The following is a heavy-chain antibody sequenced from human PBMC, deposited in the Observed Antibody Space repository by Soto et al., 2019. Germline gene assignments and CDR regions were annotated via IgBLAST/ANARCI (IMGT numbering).Heavy chain of an antibody. Sequence: GGSLRLSCAASGFTFDDYAMHWVRQAPGKGLEWVSGISWNSGSIGYADSVKGRFTISRDNAKNSLYLQMNSLRAEDTALYYCAKGSVAGTTYFQHWGQGTLVTVSS. J-gene: IGHJ1*01. D-gene: IGHD6-19*01. CDR2: ISWNSGSI. CDR1: GFTFDDYA. CDR3: AKGSVAGTTYFQH. V-gene: IGHV3-9*01.